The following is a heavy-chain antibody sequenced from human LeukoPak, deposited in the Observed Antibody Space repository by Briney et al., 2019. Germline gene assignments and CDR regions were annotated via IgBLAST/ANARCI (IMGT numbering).Heavy chain of an antibody. CDR2: ISSRGDST. V-gene: IGHV3-11*05. D-gene: IGHD1-26*01. CDR1: GFTFSYSY. CDR3: ARESSGTYYLKQ. Sequence: GGSMRLSCAASGFTFSYSYMNWIRHAPGNGPEWVSSISSRGDSTNYADSVKGRFTISRDNAKNSLYLQMNSLRAEDTAVYYCARESSGTYYLKQWGQGTLVTVYS. J-gene: IGHJ4*02.